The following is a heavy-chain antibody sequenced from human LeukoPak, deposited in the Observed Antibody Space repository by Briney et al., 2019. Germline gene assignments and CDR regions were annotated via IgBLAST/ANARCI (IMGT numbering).Heavy chain of an antibody. D-gene: IGHD5-24*01. CDR2: ISGKRTVI. V-gene: IGHV3-9*01. Sequence: GRSLRLSCAASGFTFDDYAMHWVRQIPGRGLEWVSGISGKRTVIIYADSVKGRFTISRDNANNFPYLQMNSLTTEDTALYYCAKRPREGWYFDLWGRGTLVTVSS. J-gene: IGHJ2*01. CDR1: GFTFDDYA. CDR3: AKRPREGWYFDL.